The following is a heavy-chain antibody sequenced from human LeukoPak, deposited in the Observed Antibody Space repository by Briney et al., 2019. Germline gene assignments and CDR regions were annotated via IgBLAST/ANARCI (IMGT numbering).Heavy chain of an antibody. Sequence: GASVKVSCKVSGYTLTELSMHWVRQAPGKGLEWMGGFDPEDGETIYAQKFQGRVTITADESTSTAYMELSSLRSEDTAVYYCARAAAGTEGYMDVWGKGTTVTVSS. J-gene: IGHJ6*03. CDR2: FDPEDGET. CDR1: GYTLTELS. V-gene: IGHV1-24*01. CDR3: ARAAAGTEGYMDV. D-gene: IGHD6-13*01.